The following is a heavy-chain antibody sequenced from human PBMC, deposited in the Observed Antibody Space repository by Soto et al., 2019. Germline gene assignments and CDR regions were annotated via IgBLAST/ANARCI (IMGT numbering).Heavy chain of an antibody. CDR3: ARVPQLLWPYSFDY. J-gene: IGHJ4*02. Sequence: EVQLVASGGGLVQPGGSLRLSCAASGFTVSSNYMSWVRQAPGKGLEWVSVIYSGGSTYYADSVKGRFTISRDNSKNTLYLQMNSLRAEDTAVYYCARVPQLLWPYSFDYWGQGTLVTVSS. V-gene: IGHV3-66*01. CDR1: GFTVSSNY. D-gene: IGHD2-2*01. CDR2: IYSGGST.